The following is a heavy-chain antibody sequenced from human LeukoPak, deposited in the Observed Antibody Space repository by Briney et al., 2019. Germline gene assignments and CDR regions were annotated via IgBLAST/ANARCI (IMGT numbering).Heavy chain of an antibody. CDR1: GFTFSSYW. CDR3: AIDLSEFDY. Sequence: GGSLRLSCAGSGFTFSSYWMHWVRQAPGKGLVWVSRMGSDGSSTSYADSMKGRFTISRDNAKNSLNLQMSSLRAEDTAVYYCAIDLSEFDYWGQGTLVTVSS. V-gene: IGHV3-74*01. CDR2: MGSDGSST. J-gene: IGHJ4*02. D-gene: IGHD3-16*02.